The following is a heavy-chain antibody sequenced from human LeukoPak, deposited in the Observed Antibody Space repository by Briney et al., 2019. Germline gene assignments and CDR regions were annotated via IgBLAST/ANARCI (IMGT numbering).Heavy chain of an antibody. J-gene: IGHJ4*01. D-gene: IGHD2-15*01. V-gene: IGHV4-59*01. CDR2: THYSGIA. Sequence: SETLSLTCTVSGGSISSYYWSWIRQPPGKGLEWIGYTHYSGIASYNPSLKSRVTISLDTSNDRFSLKLSSVTAADTAVYFCARGLGYCSGRTCYSGNYWSRGTLGTVSS. CDR1: GGSISSYY. CDR3: ARGLGYCSGRTCYSGNY.